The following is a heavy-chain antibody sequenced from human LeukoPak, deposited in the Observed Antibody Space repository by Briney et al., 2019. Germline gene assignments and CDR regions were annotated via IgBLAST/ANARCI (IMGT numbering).Heavy chain of an antibody. D-gene: IGHD3-16*01. CDR1: GFTFSSYW. Sequence: PGGSLRLSCAASGFTFSSYWMHWVRQAPGKGLEWVGRIKSKTDGGTTDYAAPVKGRFTISRDDSKNTLYLQMNSLKTEDTAVYYCTTSFYDWYYFDYWGQGTLVTVSS. CDR2: IKSKTDGGTT. CDR3: TTSFYDWYYFDY. J-gene: IGHJ4*02. V-gene: IGHV3-15*01.